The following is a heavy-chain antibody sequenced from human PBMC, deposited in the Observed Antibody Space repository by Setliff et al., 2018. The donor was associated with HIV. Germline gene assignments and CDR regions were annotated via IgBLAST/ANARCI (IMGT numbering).Heavy chain of an antibody. J-gene: IGHJ1*01. D-gene: IGHD6-6*01. V-gene: IGHV4-34*01. Sequence: SETLSLTCAVYGGSFSGYYWSWIRQPPGKGLEWIGEVNHSGSTNYNPSLKSRVTISVDTSKNQFSLKLSSVTAADTAVYYCARGSPASIAARPWYFQHWGQGTLVTVSS. CDR3: ARGSPASIAARPWYFQH. CDR1: GGSFSGYY. CDR2: VNHSGST.